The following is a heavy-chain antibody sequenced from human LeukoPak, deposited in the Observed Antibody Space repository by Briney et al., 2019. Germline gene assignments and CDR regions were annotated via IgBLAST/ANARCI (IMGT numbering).Heavy chain of an antibody. CDR3: ARRGAYYYDSSGYYDY. V-gene: IGHV5-51*01. CDR2: IYPGDSDT. CDR1: GYSFTSYW. Sequence: PGESLKISCKGSGYSFTSYWIGWVRQKPGKGLEWMGIIYPGDSDTRYSPSFQGQVTISADKSISTAYLQWSSLKASDTAMYYCARRGAYYYDSSGYYDYWGQGTLVTVSS. J-gene: IGHJ4*02. D-gene: IGHD3-22*01.